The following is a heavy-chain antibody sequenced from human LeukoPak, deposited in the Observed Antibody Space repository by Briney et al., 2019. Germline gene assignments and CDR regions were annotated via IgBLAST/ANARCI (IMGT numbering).Heavy chain of an antibody. CDR2: ISSNGGST. Sequence: GGSLRLSCAASGFTFSSYAMHWVRQAPGKGLEYVSAISSNGGSTYYANSVKGRFTISRGNSKNTLYLQMGSLRAEDMAVYYCARGGRLPAAGDFDYWGQGTLVTVSS. J-gene: IGHJ4*02. V-gene: IGHV3-64*01. D-gene: IGHD2-21*01. CDR1: GFTFSSYA. CDR3: ARGGRLPAAGDFDY.